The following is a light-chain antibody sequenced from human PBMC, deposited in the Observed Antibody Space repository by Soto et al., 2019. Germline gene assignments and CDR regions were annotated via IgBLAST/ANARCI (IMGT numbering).Light chain of an antibody. CDR3: HQYGSSPPVT. Sequence: ETVLTQSPGTLSLSPGERPTVACRSSQSVSSSYLAWYQQKPGQAPRLLIYGASSRATGIPDRFSGSGSGTDFTLTISRLEPEDFAMYYCHQYGSSPPVTFGQGTRLEI. J-gene: IGKJ5*01. CDR2: GAS. CDR1: QSVSSSY. V-gene: IGKV3-20*01.